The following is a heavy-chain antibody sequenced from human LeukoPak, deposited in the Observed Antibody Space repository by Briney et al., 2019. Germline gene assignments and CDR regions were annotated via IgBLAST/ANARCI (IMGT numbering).Heavy chain of an antibody. CDR1: GFTVSTNY. J-gene: IGHJ6*04. V-gene: IGHV3-53*01. Sequence: GGSLRPSCVASGFTVSTNYMSWVRQAPGKGLEWVSVIYSGGSTYYADSVKGRFTISRDNSENTLYLQMNSLRGEDTAMYYCASGSGSYRTPYYCMDVWGTGTTVTVSS. D-gene: IGHD3-10*01. CDR3: ASGSGSYRTPYYCMDV. CDR2: IYSGGST.